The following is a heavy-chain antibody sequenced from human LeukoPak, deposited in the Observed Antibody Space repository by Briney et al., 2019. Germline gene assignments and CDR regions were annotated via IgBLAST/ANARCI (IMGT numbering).Heavy chain of an antibody. CDR2: ISASGGAT. CDR1: GFTFLRHG. V-gene: IGHV3-23*01. Sequence: GGTLRLSCAASGFTFLRHGMTWFRQAPGKGLEWVSGISASGGATYYADSVKGRFAISRDNSKNTLYLQMNSLKAEDTAVYYCASEGRYYDILTGYPTGDYWGQGTLVTVSS. J-gene: IGHJ4*02. D-gene: IGHD3-9*01. CDR3: ASEGRYYDILTGYPTGDY.